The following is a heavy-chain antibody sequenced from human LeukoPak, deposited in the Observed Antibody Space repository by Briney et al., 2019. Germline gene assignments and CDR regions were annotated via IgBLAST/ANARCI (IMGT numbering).Heavy chain of an antibody. CDR3: ARCTRDKRSGWYTILFDP. J-gene: IGHJ5*02. CDR2: IYYSGNT. D-gene: IGHD6-19*01. V-gene: IGHV4-59*08. CDR1: GASLSSYY. Sequence: SETLSLTCSVSGASLSSYYWSWIRHPPGKGLEWIGYIYYSGNTNYTPTLQSRVTIPRDTSNNPASMKLSTLTAADTAVYYCARCTRDKRSGWYTILFDPWGQGTLVTVSS.